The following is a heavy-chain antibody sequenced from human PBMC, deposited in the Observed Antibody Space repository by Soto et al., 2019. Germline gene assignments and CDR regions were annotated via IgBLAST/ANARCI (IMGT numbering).Heavy chain of an antibody. D-gene: IGHD6-13*01. J-gene: IGHJ3*02. Sequence: QVQLVQSGAEVKKPGASVKVSCKASGYTFASYGISWVRQAPGQGLEWMGWSSAYNGTTHYAQKLQGGVKMTTDTSTSTAYMELMSLRSDDTAVYYCATSLLIAAAGIGDDAFDIWGQGTMVTVSS. V-gene: IGHV1-18*01. CDR1: GYTFASYG. CDR3: ATSLLIAAAGIGDDAFDI. CDR2: SSAYNGTT.